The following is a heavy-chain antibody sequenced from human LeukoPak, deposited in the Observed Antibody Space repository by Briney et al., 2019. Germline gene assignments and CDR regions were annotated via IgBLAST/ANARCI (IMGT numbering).Heavy chain of an antibody. CDR1: GFTFSEYY. Sequence: GGSLRLSCAASGFTFSEYYMSWIRQAPGKGLEWVSYISSSSIYTNYADSVKGRFTISRDNAKNSLYLQMNSLRAEDTAVYYCARHALSFYYDSSGYDPDAFDFWGQGTMVTASS. V-gene: IGHV3-11*03. J-gene: IGHJ3*01. CDR2: ISSSSIYT. D-gene: IGHD3-22*01. CDR3: ARHALSFYYDSSGYDPDAFDF.